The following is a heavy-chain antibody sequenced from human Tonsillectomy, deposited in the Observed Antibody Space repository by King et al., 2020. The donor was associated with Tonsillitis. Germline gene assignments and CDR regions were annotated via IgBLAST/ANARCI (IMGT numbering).Heavy chain of an antibody. CDR3: AGGRGANYDFWTGSSWFDP. D-gene: IGHD3-3*01. V-gene: IGHV4-61*02. J-gene: IGHJ5*02. CDR2: LYTTGST. CDR1: GDSISSGSYY. Sequence: VQLQESGPGLVKPSQTLSLTCTVSGDSISSGSYYWSWIRQPAGKGLEWIGRLYTTGSTNYNPSLKSRVTMSVDTSKNQFSLKLSFVTAADTAVYYCAGGRGANYDFWTGSSWFDPWGQGTLVTVSS.